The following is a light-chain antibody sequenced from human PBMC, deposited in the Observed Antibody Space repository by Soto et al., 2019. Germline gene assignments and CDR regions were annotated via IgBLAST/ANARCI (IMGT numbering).Light chain of an antibody. CDR3: QQYGTSPYT. CDR2: GAS. J-gene: IGKJ2*01. CDR1: QSVGGVY. Sequence: EIVLTQSPGTLSLSPGERATLSCRASQSVGGVYLAWYQHRPGQAPSLLIYGASTRATGIPNRFSGSGSGTDVTLTINRLEPEECAVYYCQQYGTSPYTFGQGTKLEIK. V-gene: IGKV3-20*01.